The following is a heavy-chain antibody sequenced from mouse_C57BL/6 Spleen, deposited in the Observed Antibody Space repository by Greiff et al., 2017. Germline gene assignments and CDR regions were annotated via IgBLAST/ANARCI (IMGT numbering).Heavy chain of an antibody. CDR2: IWRGGST. Sequence: VMLVESGPGLVQPSQSLSITCTVSGFSLTSYGVHWVRQSPGKGLEWLGVIWRGGSTDYNAAFMSRLSITKDNSKSQVFFKMNSLQADDTAIYYCAKKRDGYYSYAMDYWGQGTSVTVSS. CDR1: GFSLTSYG. D-gene: IGHD2-3*01. J-gene: IGHJ4*01. V-gene: IGHV2-5*01. CDR3: AKKRDGYYSYAMDY.